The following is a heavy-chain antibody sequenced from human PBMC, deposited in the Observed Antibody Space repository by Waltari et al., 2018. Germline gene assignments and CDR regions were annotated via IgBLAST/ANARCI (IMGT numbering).Heavy chain of an antibody. CDR1: GGSISSGGYY. V-gene: IGHV4-31*03. CDR2: IYYSGST. J-gene: IGHJ4*02. D-gene: IGHD4-17*01. Sequence: QVQLQESGPGLVTPSQTLSLTCTVSGGSISSGGYYWSWIRQHPGKGLEWIGYIYYSGSTYYNPFLKSRVTISVDTSKNQFSLKLSSVTAADTAVYYCARGGDYGGNPFDYWGQGTLVTVSS. CDR3: ARGGDYGGNPFDY.